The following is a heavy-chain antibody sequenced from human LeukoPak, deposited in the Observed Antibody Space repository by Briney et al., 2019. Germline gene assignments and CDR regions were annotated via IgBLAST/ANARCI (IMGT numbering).Heavy chain of an antibody. V-gene: IGHV3-48*02. CDR3: AREVRGTYLDY. CDR2: ISSGGGSI. CDR1: GFTFSSYT. J-gene: IGHJ4*02. Sequence: GGSLRLSCAASGFTFSSYTMNWVRQAPGQGLEWVSYISSGGGSIFYAGSVKGRFSISRDNAKNSLYLQMNSLRDDDTAVYFCAREVRGTYLDYWGQGTLVTVSS. D-gene: IGHD4/OR15-4a*01.